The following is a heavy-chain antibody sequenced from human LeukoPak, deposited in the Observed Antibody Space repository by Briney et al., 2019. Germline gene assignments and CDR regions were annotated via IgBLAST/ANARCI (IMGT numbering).Heavy chain of an antibody. CDR2: INSDGSTI. V-gene: IGHV3-74*01. Sequence: TGVSLRLSCAASGFTFSNYWMHWVRQAPGKGLVWVSRINSDGSTITYADSVKGRFTISRDNAKNTLYLQMNSLRAEDTAVYYCARVTVSSSEVIFDYWGQGSLVAVSS. J-gene: IGHJ4*02. CDR3: ARVTVSSSEVIFDY. D-gene: IGHD1-20*01. CDR1: GFTFSNYW.